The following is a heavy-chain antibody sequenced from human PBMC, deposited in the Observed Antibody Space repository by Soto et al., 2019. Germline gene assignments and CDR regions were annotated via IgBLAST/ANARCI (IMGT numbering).Heavy chain of an antibody. J-gene: IGHJ4*02. V-gene: IGHV3-7*03. Sequence: PGGSLRLSCTASGFIRSSYWMNWVRQAPGEGLEWVANIEQHESEKYYVDSVKGRFTISRDNAKNSLYLQMNSLRAGDTAVYYCARGPLEYWGQGTLVTVSS. CDR3: ARGPLEY. CDR1: GFIRSSYW. CDR2: IEQHESEK.